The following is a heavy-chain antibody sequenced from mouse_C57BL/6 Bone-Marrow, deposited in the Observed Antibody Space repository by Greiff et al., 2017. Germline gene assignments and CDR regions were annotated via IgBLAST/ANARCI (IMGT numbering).Heavy chain of an antibody. CDR1: GFNIKDYY. D-gene: IGHD1-1*01. Sequence: EVQRVESGAELVKPGASVKLSCTASGFNIKDYYMHWVKQRTEQGLEWIGRIDPEDGETKYAPKFQGKATITADTSSNTAYLQLSSLTSEDTAVYYCARLGTTVVASFPHWYFDVWGTGTTVTVSS. J-gene: IGHJ1*03. CDR3: ARLGTTVVASFPHWYFDV. V-gene: IGHV14-2*01. CDR2: IDPEDGET.